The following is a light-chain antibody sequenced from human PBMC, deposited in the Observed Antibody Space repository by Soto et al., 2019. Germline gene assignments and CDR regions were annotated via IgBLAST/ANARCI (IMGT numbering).Light chain of an antibody. V-gene: IGKV1-5*01. CDR3: QQYNSYSRT. J-gene: IGKJ1*01. CDR2: DAS. Sequence: DIQMIQSPSILSASVGDTVTITCRASQSISSWVAWYQQKPGKAPKLLIYDASTLESGVPSRFSGSGSGTEFTLTISSLQPDDFATYYCQQYNSYSRTFGQGTKVEIK. CDR1: QSISSW.